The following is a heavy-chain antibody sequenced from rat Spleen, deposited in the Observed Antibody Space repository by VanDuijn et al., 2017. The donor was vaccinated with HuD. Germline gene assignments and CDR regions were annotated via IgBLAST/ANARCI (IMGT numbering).Heavy chain of an antibody. CDR3: ERHGGYKGVIDA. CDR2: VNYDGSST. CDR1: GFTFSDYY. Sequence: EVQLVESDGGLVQPGRSLKLSCAASGFTFSDYYMAWVRQAPTKGLEWVATVNYDGSSTYFRDSVKGRFTVSRDNAKSTLYLQMDSLRSEDTATYYCERHGGYKGVIDAWGQGASVTVSS. J-gene: IGHJ4*01. D-gene: IGHD4-1*01. V-gene: IGHV5-29*01.